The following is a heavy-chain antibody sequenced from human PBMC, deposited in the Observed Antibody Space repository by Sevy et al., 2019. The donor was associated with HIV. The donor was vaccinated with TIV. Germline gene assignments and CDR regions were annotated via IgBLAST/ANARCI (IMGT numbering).Heavy chain of an antibody. Sequence: GGSLRLSCAASGFTFSSSAMHWVRQAPGKGLEWVAVISFDGSNKYYADSVKGRFTISRDNSKNTLYLQMNSLKAEDTAVYYCARDLLSEWERLSVGYFDYWGQGTLVTVSS. CDR2: ISFDGSNK. CDR1: GFTFSSSA. CDR3: ARDLLSEWERLSVGYFDY. J-gene: IGHJ4*02. V-gene: IGHV3-30-3*01. D-gene: IGHD1-26*01.